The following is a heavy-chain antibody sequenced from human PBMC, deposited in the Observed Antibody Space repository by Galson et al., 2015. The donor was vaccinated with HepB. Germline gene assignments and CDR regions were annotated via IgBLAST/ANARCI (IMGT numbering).Heavy chain of an antibody. Sequence: SLRLSCAASGFTFSSYGLHWVRQAPGKGLEWVAVIWYGGNKQFYAHSVKGRFTISRDDSTNTLYLQMNSLRAEDTAVYYCARDAMIASAGSHFDYWGQGTLVPVSS. V-gene: IGHV3-33*01. CDR3: ARDAMIASAGSHFDY. D-gene: IGHD6-13*01. CDR2: IWYGGNKQ. CDR1: GFTFSSYG. J-gene: IGHJ4*02.